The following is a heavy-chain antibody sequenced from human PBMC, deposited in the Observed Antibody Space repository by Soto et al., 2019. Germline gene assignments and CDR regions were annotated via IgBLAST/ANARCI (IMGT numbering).Heavy chain of an antibody. CDR1: GYAFTTYG. CDR2: ISAHSGNT. D-gene: IGHD1-1*01. J-gene: IGHJ4*02. CDR3: ARGRYGDY. V-gene: IGHV1-18*01. Sequence: QVHLVQSGAEVKKPGASVKVSCKGSGYAFTTYGITWVRQAPGQGLEWRGWISAHSGNTNYAQKVQGRVTVTRDTSTSTAYMELRSLRSDDTAVYYCARGRYGDYWGQGALVTVSS.